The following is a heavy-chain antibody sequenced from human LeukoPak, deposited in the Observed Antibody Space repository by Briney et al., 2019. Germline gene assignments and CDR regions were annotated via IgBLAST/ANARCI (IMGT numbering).Heavy chain of an antibody. D-gene: IGHD3-3*01. CDR1: GGSFSGYY. J-gene: IGHJ5*02. V-gene: IGHV4-34*01. CDR3: ARGLGYDFWSGYYPRGWFDP. Sequence: PSETLSLTCAVYGGSFSGYYWSWIRQPPGKGLEWIGEIHHSGSTNYNPSLKSRVTISVDTSKNQFSLKLSSVTAADTAVYYCARGLGYDFWSGYYPRGWFDPWGQGTLVTVSS. CDR2: IHHSGST.